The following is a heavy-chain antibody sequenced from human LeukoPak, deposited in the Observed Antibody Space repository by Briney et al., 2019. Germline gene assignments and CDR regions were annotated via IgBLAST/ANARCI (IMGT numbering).Heavy chain of an antibody. CDR1: GGSISSGGYY. J-gene: IGHJ5*02. Sequence: SQTLSLTCTVSGGSISSGGYYWSCIPQLPGKGLEWIVYIYYSGSTYYNPSLKSRVTISVYTSKNQFSLQLNSVTAADTAVYYCARRAQGGWFDPWGQGTLVTVSS. D-gene: IGHD2-15*01. V-gene: IGHV4-31*03. CDR3: ARRAQGGWFDP. CDR2: IYYSGST.